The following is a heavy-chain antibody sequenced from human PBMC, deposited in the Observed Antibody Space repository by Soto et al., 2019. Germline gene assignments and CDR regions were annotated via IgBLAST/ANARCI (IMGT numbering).Heavy chain of an antibody. J-gene: IGHJ5*02. Sequence: PSETLSLTCAVSGGSISSSNWWSWVRQPPGKGLEWIGEIYHSGSTNYNPSLKSRVTISVDKSKNQFSLKLSSVTAADTAVYYCASHAYDFWSGYYLNNWFDPWGQGTLVTVSS. CDR1: GGSISSSNW. D-gene: IGHD3-3*01. CDR2: IYHSGST. CDR3: ASHAYDFWSGYYLNNWFDP. V-gene: IGHV4-4*02.